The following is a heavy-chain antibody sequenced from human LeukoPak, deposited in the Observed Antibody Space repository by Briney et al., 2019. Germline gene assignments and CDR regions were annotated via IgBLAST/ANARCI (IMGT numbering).Heavy chain of an antibody. D-gene: IGHD4-23*01. Sequence: GGSLRLSCAAPGFSVRAFWMAWVRQAPGKGLEWVAHIKEDRTADYYVDSVKGRFTISKDDGKTSLHLQMNSLRVEDTAVYYCVRGGWELDYWGQGTLVTVSS. CDR3: VRGGWELDY. J-gene: IGHJ4*02. CDR2: IKEDRTAD. V-gene: IGHV3-7*01. CDR1: GFSVRAFW.